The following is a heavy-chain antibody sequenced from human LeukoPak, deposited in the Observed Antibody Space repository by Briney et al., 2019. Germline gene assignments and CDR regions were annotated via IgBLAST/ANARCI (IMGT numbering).Heavy chain of an antibody. CDR1: GGYIGSYY. D-gene: IGHD4-17*01. Sequence: SETLSLTCPVSGGYIGSYYWSWIRQPAGKGLEWIGRIHTTENTHYNPSLKSRVTMSVDMSTSQVSLTLTSVTAADTAAYYCAREGDYGDYSKSFYYMDVWGKGTTVTVSS. J-gene: IGHJ6*03. CDR2: IHTTENT. CDR3: AREGDYGDYSKSFYYMDV. V-gene: IGHV4-4*07.